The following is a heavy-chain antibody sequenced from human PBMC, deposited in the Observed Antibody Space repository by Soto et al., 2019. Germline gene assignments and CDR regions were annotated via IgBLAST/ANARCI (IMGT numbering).Heavy chain of an antibody. J-gene: IGHJ4*02. Sequence: PPDALSLPCTVSGGSISIYSWSPIRQSPGRGLEWSGCSYYSGTTNHTPSLSSRVTISIGASKTQFSLRLRSVTAADTAVYYCARRQDLNYLFDNWGPGILVTDTS. V-gene: IGHV4-59*01. CDR3: ARRQDLNYLFDN. D-gene: IGHD1-7*01. CDR1: GGSISIYS. CDR2: SYYSGTT.